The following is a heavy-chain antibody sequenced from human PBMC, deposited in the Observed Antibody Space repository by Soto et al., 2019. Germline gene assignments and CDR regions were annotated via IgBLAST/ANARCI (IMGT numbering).Heavy chain of an antibody. CDR1: GYTFTSYY. J-gene: IGHJ6*02. V-gene: IGHV1-46*01. Sequence: ASVKVSCKASGYTFTSYYMHWVRQAPGQGLEWMGIINPSGGSTSYAQKFQGRVTMTRATSTSTVYMELSSLRAEDTAVYYCAKESNIWNYDRYYYGMDVWGQGTTVTVSS. CDR3: AKESNIWNYDRYYYGMDV. D-gene: IGHD1-7*01. CDR2: INPSGGST.